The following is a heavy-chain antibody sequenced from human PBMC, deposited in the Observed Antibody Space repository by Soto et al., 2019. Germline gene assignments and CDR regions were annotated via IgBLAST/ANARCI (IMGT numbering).Heavy chain of an antibody. Sequence: GGSLRLSCAASGFTFSDYYMSWIRQAPGKGLEWVSYISSSDTIISYADSVKGRFTISRDNAKNSLYLQMNSLRAEDTAVYYCARDLGYYDSSGYFDYWGQGTLVTVSS. D-gene: IGHD3-22*01. J-gene: IGHJ4*02. CDR2: ISSSDTII. V-gene: IGHV3-11*01. CDR1: GFTFSDYY. CDR3: ARDLGYYDSSGYFDY.